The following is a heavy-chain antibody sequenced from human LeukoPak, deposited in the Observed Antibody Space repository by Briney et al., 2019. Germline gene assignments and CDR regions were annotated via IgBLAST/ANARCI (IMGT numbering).Heavy chain of an antibody. J-gene: IGHJ6*02. CDR3: AKVLNIYHYYGMDV. D-gene: IGHD2/OR15-2a*01. Sequence: GGSLRLSCAASGFTFTSYAMTWVRHAPGKGLEWVSGISGSGGSTGYADSVRGQFTISRDNSKNTLFLQMNSLRAEDTVVYYCAKVLNIYHYYGMDVWGQGTTVTVSS. CDR1: GFTFTSYA. CDR2: ISGSGGST. V-gene: IGHV3-23*01.